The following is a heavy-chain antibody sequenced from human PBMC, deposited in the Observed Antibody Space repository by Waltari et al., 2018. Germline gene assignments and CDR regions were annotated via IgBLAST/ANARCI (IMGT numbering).Heavy chain of an antibody. CDR2: ISSDGSRK. Sequence: QVQLVDSGVGVVQHGGCLRLPCSAYGLPLSSSVLHWVRQTPGRGLEWVAVISSDGSRKSYADSVKGRFSISRDNSKNSLSLEMNSLRPEDTAVYYCASCTGGNCYYYGFDVWGQGTTVTVSS. CDR1: GLPLSSSV. V-gene: IGHV3-30-3*01. CDR3: ASCTGGNCYYYGFDV. J-gene: IGHJ6*02. D-gene: IGHD2-8*02.